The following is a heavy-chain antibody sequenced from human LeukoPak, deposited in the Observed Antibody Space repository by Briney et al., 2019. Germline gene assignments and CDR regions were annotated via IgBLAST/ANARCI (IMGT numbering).Heavy chain of an antibody. V-gene: IGHV3-23*01. CDR1: GFTFSSYA. J-gene: IGHJ2*01. D-gene: IGHD1-26*01. CDR3: AKDRTVGASYWYFDL. Sequence: GGSLRLSCAASGFTFSSYAMSWVRQAPGKGLEWVSGISSSGRGGNTYYADSVKGGFTISRDRSRNTLFLHMNNLRAEDTAIYYCAKDRTVGASYWYFDLWGRGTLVTVSS. CDR2: ISSSGRGGNT.